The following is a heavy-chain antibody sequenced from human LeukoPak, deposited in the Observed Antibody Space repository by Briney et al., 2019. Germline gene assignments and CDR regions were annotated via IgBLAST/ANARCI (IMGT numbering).Heavy chain of an antibody. D-gene: IGHD6-6*01. J-gene: IGHJ6*02. Sequence: GGSLRLSCAASGFTFSSYAMSWVRQAPGKGLEWVSAISGSGGSTYYADSVKGRFTISRDNSKNTLYLQMNSLRAEDTAVYYCAKDLAARPSYYYYGMDVWGQGTTVTVSS. V-gene: IGHV3-23*01. CDR3: AKDLAARPSYYYYGMDV. CDR2: ISGSGGST. CDR1: GFTFSSYA.